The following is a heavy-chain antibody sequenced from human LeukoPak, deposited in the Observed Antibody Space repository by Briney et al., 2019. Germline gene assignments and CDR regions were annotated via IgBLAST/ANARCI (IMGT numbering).Heavy chain of an antibody. V-gene: IGHV3-53*01. CDR2: IYSGGST. J-gene: IGHJ4*02. CDR1: GFTVSSNY. CDR3: VKAASSGYYWAFDY. Sequence: GGSLRLSCAASGFTVSSNYMSWVRQAPGKGLEWVSVIYSGGSTYYADSVKGRFTISRDNSKNTLYLQMNSLRAEDTAVYYCVKAASSGYYWAFDYWGQGTLVTVSS. D-gene: IGHD3-22*01.